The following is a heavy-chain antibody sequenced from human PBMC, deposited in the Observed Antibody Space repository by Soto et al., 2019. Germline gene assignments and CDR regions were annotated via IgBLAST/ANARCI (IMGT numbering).Heavy chain of an antibody. CDR1: GYTFTSYG. CDR2: ISAYNGNT. D-gene: IGHD3-9*01. J-gene: IGHJ5*02. CDR3: ARDREVYYDILTGYYNRWFDP. V-gene: IGHV1-18*01. Sequence: GASVKVSCKASGYTFTSYGISWVRQAPGQGLEWMGWISAYNGNTNYAQKLQGRVTMTTDTSTSTAYMELRSLRSDDTAVYYCARDREVYYDILTGYYNRWFDPWGQGTLVTVSS.